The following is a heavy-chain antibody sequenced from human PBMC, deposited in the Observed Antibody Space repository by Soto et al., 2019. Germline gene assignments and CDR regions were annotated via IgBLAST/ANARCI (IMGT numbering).Heavy chain of an antibody. V-gene: IGHV3-23*01. Sequence: VQLLESGGGLVQPGGSLRLSCAASGFTFSSYAMSWVRQAPGKGLEWVSAISGSGGSTYYADSVKGRFTISRDNSKNTLYLQMNSLRAEDTAVYYCAKDTLGIMVRGVITIDYWGQGTLVTVSS. CDR2: ISGSGGST. D-gene: IGHD3-10*01. CDR3: AKDTLGIMVRGVITIDY. CDR1: GFTFSSYA. J-gene: IGHJ4*02.